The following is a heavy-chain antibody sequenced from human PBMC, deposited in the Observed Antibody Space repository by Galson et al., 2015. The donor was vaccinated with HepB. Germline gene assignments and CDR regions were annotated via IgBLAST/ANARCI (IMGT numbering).Heavy chain of an antibody. J-gene: IGHJ6*02. Sequence: SETLSLTCTVSGGSISSYYWSWIRQPPGKGLEWIGYIYYSGSTNYNPSLKSRVTISIDTSKNQFSLKLSSVTAADTAVYYCARGRITATGLGYYYYYVMDVWGQGTTVTVSS. CDR1: GGSISSYY. V-gene: IGHV4-59*12. D-gene: IGHD3-16*01. CDR2: IYYSGST. CDR3: ARGRITATGLGYYYYYVMDV.